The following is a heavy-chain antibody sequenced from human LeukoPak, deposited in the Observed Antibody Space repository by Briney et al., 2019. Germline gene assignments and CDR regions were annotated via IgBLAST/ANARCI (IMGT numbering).Heavy chain of an antibody. J-gene: IGHJ4*02. V-gene: IGHV1-69*13. CDR3: ARATGAGLTHYDF. CDR2: IIPIFGTA. D-gene: IGHD3-3*01. Sequence: SVKVSCKASGYTFTDYYMLWVRQAPGQGLEWMGGIIPIFGTANYAQKFQGRVTITADESTSTAYMELSSLRSEDTAVYYCARATGAGLTHYDFWGQGTLVTVSS. CDR1: GYTFTDYY.